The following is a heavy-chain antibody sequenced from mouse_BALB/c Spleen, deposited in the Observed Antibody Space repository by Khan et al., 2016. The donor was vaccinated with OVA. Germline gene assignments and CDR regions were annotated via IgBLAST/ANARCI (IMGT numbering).Heavy chain of an antibody. V-gene: IGHV1-5*01. J-gene: IGHJ3*01. Sequence: EVQLQQSETVLARPGASVKMSCKASGYSFTSYLIHWVKQRPGQGLEWIGDIFPGNSDTSYNQKFKDKAKLTAGTSASTAYMELRTLTNEDSAVYYCKRGGYSSFAYWGQGTLVTVSA. CDR3: KRGGYSSFAY. CDR2: IFPGNSDT. CDR1: GYSFTSYL. D-gene: IGHD1-3*01.